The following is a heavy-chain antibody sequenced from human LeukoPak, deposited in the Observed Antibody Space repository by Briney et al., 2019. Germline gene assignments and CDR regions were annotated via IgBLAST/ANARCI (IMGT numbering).Heavy chain of an antibody. CDR3: AYGLYSSSSPLDY. V-gene: IGHV4-31*03. Sequence: SESLSLTCTVSGGFISSGGYYWSWIRQHPGKGLEWIGYIYYSGSTYYNPSLKSRVTISVDTSMNQFSLKLSSVTAADTAVYYCAYGLYSSSSPLDYWGQGTLVTVSS. CDR2: IYYSGST. J-gene: IGHJ4*02. CDR1: GGFISSGGYY. D-gene: IGHD6-6*01.